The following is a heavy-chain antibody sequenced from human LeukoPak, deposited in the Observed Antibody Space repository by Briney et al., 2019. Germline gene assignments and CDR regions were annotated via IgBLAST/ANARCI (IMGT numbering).Heavy chain of an antibody. V-gene: IGHV3-7*05. J-gene: IGHJ4*02. D-gene: IGHD6-13*01. CDR3: ARRGTSSSWAHFDY. CDR2: IKQDGSEK. Sequence: GGSLRLSCAVPGFTFSSYWMTWVRQAPGKGLEWVAKIKQDGSEKYYVDSVKGRFTISRDNARNSVYLQMNSLGAEDTAVYYCARRGTSSSWAHFDYWGQGTLVTVSS. CDR1: GFTFSSYW.